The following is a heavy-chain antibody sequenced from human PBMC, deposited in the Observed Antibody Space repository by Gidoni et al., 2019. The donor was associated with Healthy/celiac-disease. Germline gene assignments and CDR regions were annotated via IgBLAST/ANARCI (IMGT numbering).Heavy chain of an antibody. CDR2: INHSGST. CDR1: GGSFSGYY. Sequence: QVQLQQLGAGLLKPSQTLSLTCAVYGGSFSGYYWRWLRPPPGKGLEWIGEINHSGSTNYNPSLKSRVTISVDTSKNQFSLKLSSVTAADTAVYYCARGLHCSSTSCYRRAGGYYYYGMDVWGQGTTVTVSS. V-gene: IGHV4-34*01. J-gene: IGHJ6*02. D-gene: IGHD2-2*01. CDR3: ARGLHCSSTSCYRRAGGYYYYGMDV.